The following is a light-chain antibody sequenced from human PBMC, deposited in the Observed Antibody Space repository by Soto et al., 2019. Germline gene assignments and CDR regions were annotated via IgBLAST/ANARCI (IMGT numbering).Light chain of an antibody. CDR1: SSDVGGYNY. CDR2: EVT. V-gene: IGLV2-14*01. CDR3: SSYTKSSSLFYV. J-gene: IGLJ1*01. Sequence: HSALAQPASVSGSPGQSITISCTGTSSDVGGYNYVSWYQQHPGKAPKLMIFEVTNRPSGVSNRFSGSKSGNTASLTISGLQADDEADYYCSSYTKSSSLFYVFGTGTKVTVL.